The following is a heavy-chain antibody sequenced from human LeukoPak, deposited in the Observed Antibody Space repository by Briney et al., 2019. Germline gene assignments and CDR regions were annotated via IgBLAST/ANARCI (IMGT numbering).Heavy chain of an antibody. D-gene: IGHD5-24*01. Sequence: SETLSLTCAVSGDSMASSGYSWSWIRQPAGKGLEWIARSYDTGSTNYNPSLSSRATISVDTSKKLFFLKLTSVTASDTAVYYCARVRRGHFDFWGQGTLVTVSS. V-gene: IGHV4-61*02. J-gene: IGHJ4*02. CDR2: SYDTGST. CDR1: GDSMASSGYS. CDR3: ARVRRGHFDF.